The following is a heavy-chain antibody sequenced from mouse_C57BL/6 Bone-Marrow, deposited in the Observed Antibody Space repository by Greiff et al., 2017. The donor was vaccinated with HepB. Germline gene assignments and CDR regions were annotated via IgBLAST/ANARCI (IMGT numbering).Heavy chain of an antibody. CDR3: ARSRDGYYVLAMDY. CDR1: GYTFTSYW. Sequence: QVQLKQPGAELVRPGSSVKLSCKASGYTFTSYWMDWVKQRPGQGLEWIGNIYPSDSETHYNQKFKDKATLTVDKSSSTAYMQLSSLTSEDSAVYYCARSRDGYYVLAMDYWGQGTSVTVSS. CDR2: IYPSDSET. V-gene: IGHV1-61*01. J-gene: IGHJ4*01. D-gene: IGHD2-3*01.